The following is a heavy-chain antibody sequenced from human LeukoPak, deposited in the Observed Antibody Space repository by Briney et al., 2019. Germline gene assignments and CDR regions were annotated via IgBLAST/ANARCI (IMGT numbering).Heavy chain of an antibody. D-gene: IGHD4/OR15-4a*01. CDR1: GFTFSSYA. Sequence: GGSLRLSCAASGFTFSSYAMSWVRQAPGKGLEWVSVISGSGGNTYYADSVKGRFTISRDNAKNSLYLQMNTLRDEDTAVYYCARGAHGDSWGQGTLVTVSS. J-gene: IGHJ4*02. CDR2: ISGSGGNT. CDR3: ARGAHGDS. V-gene: IGHV3-23*01.